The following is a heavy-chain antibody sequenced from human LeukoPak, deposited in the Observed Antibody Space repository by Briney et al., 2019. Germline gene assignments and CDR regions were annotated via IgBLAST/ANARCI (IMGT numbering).Heavy chain of an antibody. Sequence: ASVKVSCKASGYTFTSYDINWVRQATGQGLEWMGWMNPNSGNTGYAQKFQGRVTITRNTSISTAYMELSSLRSEDTAVYYCARGAHYYDSSGYYYALGYWGQGTLVTVSS. J-gene: IGHJ4*02. D-gene: IGHD3-22*01. CDR2: MNPNSGNT. CDR1: GYTFTSYD. CDR3: ARGAHYYDSSGYYYALGY. V-gene: IGHV1-8*03.